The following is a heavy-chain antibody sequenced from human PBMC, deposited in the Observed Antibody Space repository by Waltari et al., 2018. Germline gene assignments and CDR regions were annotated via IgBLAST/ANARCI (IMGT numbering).Heavy chain of an antibody. D-gene: IGHD3-10*01. Sequence: EGQLVESGGGVAKPGGSLRLSCAGYGFPFSHYSMSWVRQAPGRGLEWGSSISGSSGYIYYADSVKGRFTISRDNAKNSLYLQMNSLRAEDTALYYCATDSVILDRDHWGQGTQVTVSS. CDR3: ATDSVILDRDH. J-gene: IGHJ4*02. CDR2: ISGSSGYI. CDR1: GFPFSHYS. V-gene: IGHV3-21*01.